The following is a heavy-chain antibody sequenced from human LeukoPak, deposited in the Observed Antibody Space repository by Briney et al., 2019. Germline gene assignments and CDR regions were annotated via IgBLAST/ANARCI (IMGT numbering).Heavy chain of an antibody. CDR3: ARHLAVAGPNYYYYYMDV. J-gene: IGHJ6*03. V-gene: IGHV5-51*01. CDR2: IFSGDSDT. Sequence: HGESLKISCKGSGYSFTSYWIGWVRQMPGKRLGLVGIIFSGDSDTRYSPSFQGQVTISADKSISTAYLQWSSLKASDTAMYYCARHLAVAGPNYYYYYMDVWGKGTTVTVSS. CDR1: GYSFTSYW. D-gene: IGHD6-19*01.